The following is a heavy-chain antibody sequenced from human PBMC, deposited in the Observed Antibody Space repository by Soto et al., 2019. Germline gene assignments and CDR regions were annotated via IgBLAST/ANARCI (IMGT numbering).Heavy chain of an antibody. D-gene: IGHD2-2*01. V-gene: IGHV1-69*08. Sequence: QVQLVQSGAEVKKPGSSVKVSCKASGGTFSSYTISWVRQAPGQGLEWMGRIIPILGIANYAQKFQGRVTITGDKSPSNAYMELSSLRSEDTAVYYCARDGGGVVVPAADWYFDLWGRGTLVTVSS. J-gene: IGHJ2*01. CDR1: GGTFSSYT. CDR2: IIPILGIA. CDR3: ARDGGGVVVPAADWYFDL.